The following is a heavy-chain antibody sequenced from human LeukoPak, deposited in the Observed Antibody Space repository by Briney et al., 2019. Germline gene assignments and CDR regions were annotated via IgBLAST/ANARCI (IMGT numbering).Heavy chain of an antibody. CDR2: ISGTT. V-gene: IGHV3-23*01. CDR3: VIILYALYFDL. CDR1: GFTLNSYA. D-gene: IGHD2-2*01. J-gene: IGHJ2*01. Sequence: GGSLRLSCAASGFTLNSYAMNWVRQAPGKGLDWVSTISGTTYYADSVKGRFSMSRDDFQNMLFLQMDKLRADDSAVYYCVIILYALYFDLWGGGTLVTVSS.